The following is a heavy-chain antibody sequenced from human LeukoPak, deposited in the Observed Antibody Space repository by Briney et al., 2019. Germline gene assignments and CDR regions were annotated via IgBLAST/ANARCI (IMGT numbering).Heavy chain of an antibody. J-gene: IGHJ4*02. D-gene: IGHD3-3*01. CDR1: GFTFSSYA. CDR3: ANARPPVLRFLEWPSFDY. CDR2: ISGSGGST. Sequence: GGSLRLSCAASGFTFSSYAMSWVRQAPGKGLEWVSAISGSGGSTYYADSVKGRFTISRDNSKNTLYLQMNSLRAEDTAVYYCANARPPVLRFLEWPSFDYWGQGTLVTVSS. V-gene: IGHV3-23*01.